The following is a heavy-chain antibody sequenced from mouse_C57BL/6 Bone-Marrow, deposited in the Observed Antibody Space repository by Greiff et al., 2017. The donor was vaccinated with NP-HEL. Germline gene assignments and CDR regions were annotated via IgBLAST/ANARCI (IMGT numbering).Heavy chain of an antibody. Sequence: VQLQQSGPELVKPGASVKISCKASGYAFSSSWMNWVKQRPGKGLEWIGRIYPGDGDTNYNGKFKGKATLTADKSSSKAYMQLSSLTSEYSAVYFCARTVYYCDYWGQGTTLTVSS. CDR3: ARTVYYCDY. J-gene: IGHJ2*01. CDR1: GYAFSSSW. CDR2: IYPGDGDT. V-gene: IGHV1-82*01.